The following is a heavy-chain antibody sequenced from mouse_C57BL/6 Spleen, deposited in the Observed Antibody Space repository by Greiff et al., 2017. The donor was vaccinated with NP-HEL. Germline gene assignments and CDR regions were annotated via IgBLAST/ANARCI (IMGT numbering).Heavy chain of an antibody. Sequence: EVQLQQSGPELVKPGASVKISCKASGYTFTDYYMNWVKQSHGKSLEWIGDINPNTGGTSYNQKFKGKATLTVDKSSSTAYMELRSLTSEDSAVYYGARSDYGSSFYYFDYWGQGTTLTVSS. CDR3: ARSDYGSSFYYFDY. D-gene: IGHD1-1*01. CDR1: GYTFTDYY. CDR2: INPNTGGT. V-gene: IGHV1-26*01. J-gene: IGHJ2*01.